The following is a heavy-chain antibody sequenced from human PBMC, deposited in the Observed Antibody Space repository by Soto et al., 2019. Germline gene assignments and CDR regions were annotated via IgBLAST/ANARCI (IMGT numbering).Heavy chain of an antibody. Sequence: SVKVSCKASGGTFSSYAISWVRQAPGQGLEWMGGIIPIFGTANYAQKFQGRVTITADKSTSTAYMELSSLRSEDTAVYYCARGEIAARPRWFDPWGQGTLVTVSS. CDR1: GGTFSSYA. D-gene: IGHD6-6*01. CDR2: IIPIFGTA. V-gene: IGHV1-69*06. CDR3: ARGEIAARPRWFDP. J-gene: IGHJ5*02.